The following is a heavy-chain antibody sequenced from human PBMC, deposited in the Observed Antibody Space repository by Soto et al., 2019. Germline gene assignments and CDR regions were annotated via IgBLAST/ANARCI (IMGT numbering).Heavy chain of an antibody. CDR3: AYSPGWFRHDV. D-gene: IGHD6-19*01. CDR1: GDSISSSKW. CDR2: TLHSGDT. V-gene: IGHV4-4*02. J-gene: IGHJ3*01. Sequence: QVQLQESGPGLVKPSGTLSLTCAVSGDSISSSKWWTWVRQPPGKGLEWIGDTLHSGDTNYNPSRTGRSIISVDKSMIHFYLELKSVTAADTAVYYCAYSPGWFRHDVWGQGTLVIVSP.